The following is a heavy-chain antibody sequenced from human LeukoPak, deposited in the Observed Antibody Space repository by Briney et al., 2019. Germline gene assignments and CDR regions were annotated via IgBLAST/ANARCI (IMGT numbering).Heavy chain of an antibody. J-gene: IGHJ5*02. V-gene: IGHV3-23*01. CDR1: GFTFSSYA. CDR2: IGGSGGST. CDR3: AKEGADIVVVPAAENWFDP. D-gene: IGHD2-2*01. Sequence: GGSLRLSCAASGFTFSSYAMSWVRQAPGKGLEWVSAIGGSGGSTYYADSVKGRFTISRDNSKNTLYLQMNSLRAEDTAVYYCAKEGADIVVVPAAENWFDPWGQGTLVTVSS.